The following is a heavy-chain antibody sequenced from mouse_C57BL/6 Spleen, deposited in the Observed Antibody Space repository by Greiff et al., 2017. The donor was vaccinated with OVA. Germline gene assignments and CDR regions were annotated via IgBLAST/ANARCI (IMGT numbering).Heavy chain of an antibody. Sequence: EVMLVESEGGLVQPGSSMKLSCTASGFTFSDYYMAWVRQVPEKGLEWVANINYDGSSTYYLDSLKSRFIISRDNAKNILYLQMSSLKSEDTATYYCARERIYVDYWGQGTTLTVSS. CDR3: ARERIYVDY. CDR2: INYDGSST. J-gene: IGHJ2*01. CDR1: GFTFSDYY. V-gene: IGHV5-16*01.